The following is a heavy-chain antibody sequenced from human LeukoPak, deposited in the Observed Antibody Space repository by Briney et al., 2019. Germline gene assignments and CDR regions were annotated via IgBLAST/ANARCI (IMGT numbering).Heavy chain of an antibody. V-gene: IGHV3-48*01. D-gene: IGHD3-22*01. CDR3: ARDRDYYETSGYYLTFFDS. Sequence: GGSLRLSCAASGFTFSTYSMNWVRQAPGKGLEWVSYIGSSSTSIYYADSVKGRFTISRDNAKNSLYLQMNSLRAEDTAVHYCARDRDYYETSGYYLTFFDSWGQGTLVTVSS. J-gene: IGHJ4*02. CDR2: IGSSSTSI. CDR1: GFTFSTYS.